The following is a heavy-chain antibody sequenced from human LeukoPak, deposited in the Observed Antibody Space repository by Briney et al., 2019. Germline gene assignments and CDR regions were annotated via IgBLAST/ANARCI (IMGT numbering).Heavy chain of an antibody. CDR3: ARDLGGASYGYFDL. CDR2: IYYSGTT. Sequence: PSETLSLTCTVSGGSISSYSWSWIRQPSGKGLEWGGYIYYSGTTNYNPSLKSRVTISVDTSKNQLSLKLNSVTAADTAVYHCARDLGGASYGYFDLWGRGTLVTVSS. V-gene: IGHV4-59*01. J-gene: IGHJ2*01. D-gene: IGHD3-10*01. CDR1: GGSISSYS.